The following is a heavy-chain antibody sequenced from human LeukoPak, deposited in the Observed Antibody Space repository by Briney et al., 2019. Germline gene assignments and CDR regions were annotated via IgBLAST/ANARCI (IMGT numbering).Heavy chain of an antibody. D-gene: IGHD4-17*01. CDR1: GFTVSSNY. V-gene: IGHV3-53*01. J-gene: IGHJ3*02. CDR3: VLGGDYDAFDI. Sequence: GGSLRLSCAASGFTVSSNYMSWVRQGPGKGLEWVSVIYSGGSTYYADSVKGRFTISRDNSKNTLYLQMNSLRAEDTAVYYCVLGGDYDAFDIWGQGTMVTVSS. CDR2: IYSGGST.